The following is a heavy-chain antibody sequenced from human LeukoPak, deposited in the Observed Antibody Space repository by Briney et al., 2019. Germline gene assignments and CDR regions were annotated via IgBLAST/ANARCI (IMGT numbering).Heavy chain of an antibody. D-gene: IGHD3-22*01. J-gene: IGHJ4*02. CDR3: ARDFEDSSGYNEY. CDR1: GYTFTNYG. Sequence: ASVKVSCKAYGYTFTNYGLSWVRQAPGQGLEWMGWISAYNGHTNYAQRLQGRVTMTTDTSTSTAYMELRSLRSDDTAVYYCARDFEDSSGYNEYWGQGTLVTVSS. V-gene: IGHV1-18*01. CDR2: ISAYNGHT.